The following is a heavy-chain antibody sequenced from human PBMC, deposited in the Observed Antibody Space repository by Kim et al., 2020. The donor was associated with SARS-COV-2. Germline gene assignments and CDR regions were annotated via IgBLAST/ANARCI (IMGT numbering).Heavy chain of an antibody. CDR3: AREDDYSNYGMDV. V-gene: IGHV1-18*01. Sequence: ASVKVSCKASGYTFTSYGISWVRQAPGQGLEWMGWISAYNGNTNYAQKLQGRVTMTTDISTSTAYMELRSLRSDDTAVYYCAREDDYSNYGMDVWGQGTTVTVSS. CDR1: GYTFTSYG. D-gene: IGHD4-4*01. J-gene: IGHJ6*02. CDR2: ISAYNGNT.